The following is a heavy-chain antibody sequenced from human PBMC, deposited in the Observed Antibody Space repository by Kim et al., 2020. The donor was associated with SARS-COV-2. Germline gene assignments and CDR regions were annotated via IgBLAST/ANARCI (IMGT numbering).Heavy chain of an antibody. CDR2: T. J-gene: IGHJ4*02. CDR3: ARGRVATQFDY. Sequence: TTYNPSLKSRVTISVDTSKNQFSLKLSSVTAADTAVYYCARGRVATQFDYWGQGTLVTVSS. D-gene: IGHD5-12*01. V-gene: IGHV4-34*01.